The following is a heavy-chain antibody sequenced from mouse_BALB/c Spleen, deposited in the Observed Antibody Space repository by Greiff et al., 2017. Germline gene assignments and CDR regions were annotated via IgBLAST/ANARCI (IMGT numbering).Heavy chain of an antibody. CDR2: ISYSGST. CDR1: GYSITSDYA. J-gene: IGHJ2*01. D-gene: IGHD2-1*01. V-gene: IGHV3-2*02. CDR3: ARSGGNYGDYFDY. Sequence: VQLKESGPGLVKPSQSLSLTCTVTGYSITSDYAWNWIRQFPGNKLEWMGYISYSGSTSYNPSLKSRISITRDTSKNQFFLQLNSVTTEDTATYYCARSGGNYGDYFDYWGQGTTLTVSS.